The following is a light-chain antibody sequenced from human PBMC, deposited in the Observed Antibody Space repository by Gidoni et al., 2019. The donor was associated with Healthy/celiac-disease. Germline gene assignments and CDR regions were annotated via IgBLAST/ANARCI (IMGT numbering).Light chain of an antibody. Sequence: DIVMTQSPDSLAVSLGERATINCKSSQSVLYTSNNKNYLAWYQQNPGQPPKVFIYWASTRASGVPDRFSGRGSGTYFTLTLSSLHAEDVAVCYCRQYYSPPLTFSGATKMEIK. J-gene: IGKJ4*01. CDR1: QSVLYTSNNKNY. CDR2: WAS. CDR3: RQYYSPPLT. V-gene: IGKV4-1*01.